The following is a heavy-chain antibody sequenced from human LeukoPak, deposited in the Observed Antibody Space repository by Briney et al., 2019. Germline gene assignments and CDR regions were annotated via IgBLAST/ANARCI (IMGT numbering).Heavy chain of an antibody. Sequence: TSETLSLTCTVSGGSISSHYWSWIRQPAGKGLEWIGRIYTSGCTNYNPSLKSRVTMSVDTSKNQFSLKLSSVTAGDTAGYYCARSLDYYYMDVWGKGTTVTVSS. J-gene: IGHJ6*03. CDR2: IYTSGCT. CDR3: ARSLDYYYMDV. V-gene: IGHV4-4*07. CDR1: GGSISSHY.